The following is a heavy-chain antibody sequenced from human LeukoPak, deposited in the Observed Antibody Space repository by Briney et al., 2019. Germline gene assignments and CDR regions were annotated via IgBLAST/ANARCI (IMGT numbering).Heavy chain of an antibody. Sequence: GASVKVSCKASGYTFTGYYMHWVRQAPGQGLEWMGWINPNSGGTNYAQKFQGRVTMTRDTSISTAYMELSRLRSDDTAVYYCARDVYRKKNYGDDFNWFDPWGQGTLVTVSS. D-gene: IGHD4-17*01. V-gene: IGHV1-2*02. CDR3: ARDVYRKKNYGDDFNWFDP. CDR2: INPNSGGT. CDR1: GYTFTGYY. J-gene: IGHJ5*02.